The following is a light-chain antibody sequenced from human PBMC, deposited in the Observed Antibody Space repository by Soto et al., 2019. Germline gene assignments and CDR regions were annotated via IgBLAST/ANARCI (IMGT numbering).Light chain of an antibody. V-gene: IGLV1-44*01. CDR1: SSNIGSNT. J-gene: IGLJ2*01. CDR2: SYN. CDR3: AAWDDILNGVL. Sequence: QPVLTQPPSASGTPGQRVIISCSGSSSNIGSNTVNWYQQIPGTAPKLLIYSYNQRPSGVPDRFSGSKSDTSASLAISGLQSEDEAEYYCAAWDDILNGVLFGEGTKLTVL.